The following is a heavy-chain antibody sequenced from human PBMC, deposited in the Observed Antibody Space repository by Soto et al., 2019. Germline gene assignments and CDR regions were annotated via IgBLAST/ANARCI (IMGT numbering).Heavy chain of an antibody. CDR2: IYYSGST. CDR3: ARSYYYGMDV. Sequence: LETLSLTCTVSGGSISSSSYYWGWIRQPPGKGLEWIGSIYYSGSTYYNPSLKSRVTISVDTSKNQFSLKLSSVTAADTAVYYCARSYYYGMDVWGQGTTVTVSS. J-gene: IGHJ6*02. V-gene: IGHV4-39*01. CDR1: GGSISSSSYY.